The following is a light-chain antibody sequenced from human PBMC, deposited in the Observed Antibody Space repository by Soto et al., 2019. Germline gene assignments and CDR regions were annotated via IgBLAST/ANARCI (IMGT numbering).Light chain of an antibody. V-gene: IGKV3D-15*01. CDR3: QQYNNWPPMYT. CDR1: QSVSSN. CDR2: GAS. Sequence: EIVMTQSPATLSVSPGERATLSCRASQSVSSNLAWYQQKPGQAPGLLIYGASTRATGIPARFSGSGSRTVFTLAISSLQSEDFVVYYCQQYNNWPPMYTFGQGTKLEIK. J-gene: IGKJ2*01.